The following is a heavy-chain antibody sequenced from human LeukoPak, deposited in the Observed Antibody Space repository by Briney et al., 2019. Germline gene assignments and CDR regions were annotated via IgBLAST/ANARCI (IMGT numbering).Heavy chain of an antibody. J-gene: IGHJ5*02. D-gene: IGHD6-13*01. Sequence: PSETLSLTCTVSGGSISSSSYYWGWIRQPPGKGLEWIGSIYYSGSTYYNPSLKSRVTISVDTSKNQLSLKLSSVTAADTAVYYCARDQHGSSWYPPHTWFDPWGQGTLVTVSS. V-gene: IGHV4-39*07. CDR1: GGSISSSSYY. CDR3: ARDQHGSSWYPPHTWFDP. CDR2: IYYSGST.